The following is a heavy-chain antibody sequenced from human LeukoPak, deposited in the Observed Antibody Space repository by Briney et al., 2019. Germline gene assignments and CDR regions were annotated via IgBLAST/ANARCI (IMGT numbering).Heavy chain of an antibody. D-gene: IGHD6-19*01. Sequence: PGGSLRLSCAASGFTFSSYAMTWVRQAPGKGLEWVSLISGSGGSTYYADSVKGRFTISRDNSKNTLYLQMNSLRAEDTAVYYCAISIAVAGPVYWGQGTLVTVSS. V-gene: IGHV3-23*01. CDR3: AISIAVAGPVY. CDR2: ISGSGGST. CDR1: GFTFSSYA. J-gene: IGHJ4*02.